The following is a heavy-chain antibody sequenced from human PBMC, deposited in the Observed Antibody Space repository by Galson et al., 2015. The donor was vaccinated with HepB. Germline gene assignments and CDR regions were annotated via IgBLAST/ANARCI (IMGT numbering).Heavy chain of an antibody. CDR3: ARESGYCSGGSCYSDDFDI. D-gene: IGHD2-15*01. V-gene: IGHV1-3*01. CDR2: INAGNGKT. Sequence: SVKVSCKASGYTFTSYAMHWVRQAPGQRLEWMGWINAGNGKTKYSQKFQGRVTITRDTSASTAYLELSSMRSEDTAVYYCARESGYCSGGSCYSDDFDIWGQGTMVTVSS. J-gene: IGHJ3*02. CDR1: GYTFTSYA.